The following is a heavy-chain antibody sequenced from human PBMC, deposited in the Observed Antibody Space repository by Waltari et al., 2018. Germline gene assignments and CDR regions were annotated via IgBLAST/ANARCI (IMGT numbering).Heavy chain of an antibody. CDR1: GFTFSSSS. CDR3: ARGQPGDYPDY. Sequence: EVQLVESGGGLVKPGGSLRLACAASGFTFSSSSMTWARQAPGKGLEGVSSISSSSSYIYYADSVKGRFTISRDNAKNSLYLQMNSLRAEDTAVYYCARGQPGDYPDYWGQGTLVTVSS. J-gene: IGHJ4*02. D-gene: IGHD4-17*01. CDR2: ISSSSSYI. V-gene: IGHV3-21*01.